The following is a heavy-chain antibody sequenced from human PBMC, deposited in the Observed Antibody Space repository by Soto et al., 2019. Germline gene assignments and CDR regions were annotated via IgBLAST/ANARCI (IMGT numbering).Heavy chain of an antibody. CDR1: GGSISSSSYY. J-gene: IGHJ4*02. CDR3: ARHHYDFWSGYYDYFDY. Sequence: KPSETLSLTCTVSGGSISSSSYYWGWIRQPPGKGLEWIGSIYYSGSTYYNPSLKSRVTISVDTSKNQFSLKLSSVTAADTAVYYCARHHYDFWSGYYDYFDYWGQGTLVTVSS. D-gene: IGHD3-3*01. CDR2: IYYSGST. V-gene: IGHV4-39*01.